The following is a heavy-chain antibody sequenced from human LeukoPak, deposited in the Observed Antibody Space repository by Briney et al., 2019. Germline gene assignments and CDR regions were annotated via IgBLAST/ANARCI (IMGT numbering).Heavy chain of an antibody. CDR1: GGSISSYY. V-gene: IGHV4-59*01. D-gene: IGHD2-8*01. J-gene: IGHJ6*03. Sequence: SETLSLTCTVSGGSISSYYWSWIRQPPGKGLEWIGYIYYSGSTNYNPSLKSRVTISVDTSKNQFSLKLSSVTAADTAVYYCARGIGTKFYYYMDVWGKGTTVTVSS. CDR3: ARGIGTKFYYYMDV. CDR2: IYYSGST.